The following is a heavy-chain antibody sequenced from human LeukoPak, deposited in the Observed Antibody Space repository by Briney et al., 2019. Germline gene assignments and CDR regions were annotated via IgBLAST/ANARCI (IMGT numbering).Heavy chain of an antibody. V-gene: IGHV3-21*01. CDR3: ARDGEMATITDY. J-gene: IGHJ4*02. D-gene: IGHD5-24*01. CDR2: ISSSSSYI. CDR1: GFTFSSYS. Sequence: PGGSLRLSCAASGFTFSSYSMNWVRQAPGKGLEWVSSISSSSSYIYYADSVKGRFTISRDNAKNSLYLQMNSLRAEDTAVYYCARDGEMATITDYWGQGTLVTVSS.